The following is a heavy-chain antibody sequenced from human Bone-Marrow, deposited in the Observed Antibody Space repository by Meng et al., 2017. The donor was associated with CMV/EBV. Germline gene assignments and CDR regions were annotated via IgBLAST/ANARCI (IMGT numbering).Heavy chain of an antibody. Sequence: SETLSLTCTVSGGSISSYYWSWIRQPPGKGLEWIGYIYYSGSTNYNPSLKSRVTISVDTSKNQFSLKLSSVTAADTAVYYCARSPSGYDPDYWGQGTRVTGYS. CDR1: GGSISSYY. CDR3: ARSPSGYDPDY. D-gene: IGHD5-12*01. CDR2: IYYSGST. V-gene: IGHV4-59*13. J-gene: IGHJ4*02.